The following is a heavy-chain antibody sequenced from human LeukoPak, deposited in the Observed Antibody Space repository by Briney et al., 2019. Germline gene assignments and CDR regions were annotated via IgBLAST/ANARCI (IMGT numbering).Heavy chain of an antibody. CDR2: IYYSGST. Sequence: PSETLSLTCTVSGGSISSYYCSWIRQPPGKGLEWIGYIYYSGSTNYNPSLKSRVTISVDTSKNQFSLKLSSVTAADTAVYYCARDRGDYYGPGSYYYPYYMDVWGKGTTVTVSS. J-gene: IGHJ6*03. CDR3: ARDRGDYYGPGSYYYPYYMDV. D-gene: IGHD3-10*01. CDR1: GGSISSYY. V-gene: IGHV4-59*01.